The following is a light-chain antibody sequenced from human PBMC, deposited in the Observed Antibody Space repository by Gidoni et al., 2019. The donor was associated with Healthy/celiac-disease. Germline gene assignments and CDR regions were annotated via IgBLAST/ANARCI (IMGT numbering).Light chain of an antibody. V-gene: IGKV1-39*01. CDR1: QSISSY. CDR2: AAS. Sequence: DIQLTQSPSSLSASVGDRVTITRRARQSISSYLNWYQQKPGKAPKLLIYAASSLQCGGPSRFSGSGSGTDCTLTVSSLQPEDEATYYCRQSNSTPRTFXHXTKVEIK. CDR3: RQSNSTPRT. J-gene: IGKJ1*01.